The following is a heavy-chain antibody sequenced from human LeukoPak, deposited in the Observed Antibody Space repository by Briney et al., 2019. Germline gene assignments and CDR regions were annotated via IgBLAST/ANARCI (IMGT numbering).Heavy chain of an antibody. CDR3: ARHHGYTYGRVDY. CDR1: GGSVSSNGYY. Sequence: SSETLSLTCTVSGGSVSSNGYYWGWIRQPPGKGLEWIANMYFSGSTYYNPSLKSRVTISVDTSKNQFSLKLSSVTAADTAVYYCARHHGYTYGRVDYWGQGTLVTVSS. CDR2: MYFSGST. D-gene: IGHD5-18*01. V-gene: IGHV4-39*01. J-gene: IGHJ4*02.